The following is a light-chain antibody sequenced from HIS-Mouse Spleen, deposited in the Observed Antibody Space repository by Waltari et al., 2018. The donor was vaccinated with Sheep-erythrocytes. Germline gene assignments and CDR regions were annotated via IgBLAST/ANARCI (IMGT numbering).Light chain of an antibody. Sequence: SSELTQPPSVSVSPGQTASITCSGDKLGDKYACWYQQKPGQSPVLVIYQDTKRPSGIPGRFSGSHSGNTATLTIRGTQAMDEADYYCQAWDSSIVVFGGGTKLTVL. V-gene: IGLV3-1*01. CDR1: KLGDKY. J-gene: IGLJ2*01. CDR3: QAWDSSIVV. CDR2: QDT.